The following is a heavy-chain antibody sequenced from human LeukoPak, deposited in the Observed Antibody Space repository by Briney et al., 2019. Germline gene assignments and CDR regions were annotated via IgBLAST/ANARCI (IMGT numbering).Heavy chain of an antibody. Sequence: SETLSLTCAVSGDSITSHNWWSWVRQSPGKGLEWIGEIYHSGTTNYSPSFKSQVTISVDKSKNQLSLRLTSVTAADTAVYFCASCLFDYYYFDQWGQGTLVTVSS. D-gene: IGHD3-10*01. CDR3: ASCLFDYYYFDQ. V-gene: IGHV4-4*02. J-gene: IGHJ4*02. CDR2: IYHSGTT. CDR1: GDSITSHNW.